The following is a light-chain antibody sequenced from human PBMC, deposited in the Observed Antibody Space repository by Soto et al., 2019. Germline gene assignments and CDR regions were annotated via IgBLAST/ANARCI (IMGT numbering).Light chain of an antibody. CDR2: EVS. Sequence: QSALAQLPSASGSPGQSVTISCTGTSSDVGGYNYVSWYQQHPGKAPKLMIYEVSKRPSGVPDRFSGSKSGNTASLTVSGLQPEDEADYYCSSYAGSNKSVFGTGTKVTVV. J-gene: IGLJ1*01. V-gene: IGLV2-8*01. CDR1: SSDVGGYNY. CDR3: SSYAGSNKSV.